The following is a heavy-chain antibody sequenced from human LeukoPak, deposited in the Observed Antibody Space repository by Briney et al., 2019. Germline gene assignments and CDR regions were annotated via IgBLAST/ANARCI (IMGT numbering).Heavy chain of an antibody. Sequence: GGSLRLSCAASGFTFSDYYMGWIRQAPGKGLEWVSYISSSGSTTYYADSVKGRFTISRDNAKNSLYLQLSSLKADDTAVYYCAKTRKWVDYWGQGTLVTVSS. V-gene: IGHV3-11*01. CDR2: ISSSGSTT. D-gene: IGHD2-8*01. CDR3: AKTRKWVDY. J-gene: IGHJ4*02. CDR1: GFTFSDYY.